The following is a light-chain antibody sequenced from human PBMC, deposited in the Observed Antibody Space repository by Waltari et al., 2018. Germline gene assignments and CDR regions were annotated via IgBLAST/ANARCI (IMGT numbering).Light chain of an antibody. CDR3: QQSYSTPNT. CDR2: AAS. CDR1: QSISSY. V-gene: IGKV1-39*01. Sequence: DIQMTQSPSSLSASVGDRVTITCRASQSISSYLNWYQQKPGKAPKLLIYAASSLPSGFPSRLSGIGSGTDFTLTISRLQPEDFATYYCQQSYSTPNTIGQGTKLEIK. J-gene: IGKJ2*01.